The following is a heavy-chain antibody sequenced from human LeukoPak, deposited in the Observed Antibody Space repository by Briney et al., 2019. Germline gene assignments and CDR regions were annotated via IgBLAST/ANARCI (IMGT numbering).Heavy chain of an antibody. D-gene: IGHD6-13*01. CDR3: ARDRVAAAGIYYYMDV. J-gene: IGHJ6*03. V-gene: IGHV4-4*07. CDR1: GGSISIHY. CDR2: IYTSGST. Sequence: PSETLSLTCTVAGGSISIHYWSWIRQPAGKGLEWIGRIYTSGSTNYNPSLKSRVTMSVDTSRNQFSLKLSSVTAADTAVYYCARDRVAAAGIYYYMDVWGKGTTVTVSS.